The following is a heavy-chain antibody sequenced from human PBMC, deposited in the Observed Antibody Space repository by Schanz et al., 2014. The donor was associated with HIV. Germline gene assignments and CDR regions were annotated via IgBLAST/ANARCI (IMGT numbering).Heavy chain of an antibody. V-gene: IGHV1-2*02. CDR2: INPNSGST. CDR1: GYSFTTYG. CDR3: ARGRFCSGGSCYHDY. J-gene: IGHJ4*02. Sequence: QVQLVQSGAEVKKPGASVRVSCKASGYSFTTYGITWVRQAPGQGLEWMGWINPNSGSTIYAQKFQGRVTMTRDTSINTAYMEMSGLRSEDTAVYYCARGRFCSGGSCYHDYWGQGTLVTVSS. D-gene: IGHD2-15*01.